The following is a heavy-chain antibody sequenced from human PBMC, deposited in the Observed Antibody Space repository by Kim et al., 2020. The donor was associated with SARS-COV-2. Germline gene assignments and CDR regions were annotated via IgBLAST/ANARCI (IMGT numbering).Heavy chain of an antibody. CDR1: GYSISSGYY. Sequence: SETLSLTCTVSGYSISSGYYWGWIRQPPGKGLEWIGSIYHSGSTYYKPSLKSRVTISVDTSNKQFSLKLSSVTAADTAVSYCARSEGYYGSGSYFDPWGQGTLVTVSS. CDR3: ARSEGYYGSGSYFDP. D-gene: IGHD3-10*01. V-gene: IGHV4-38-2*02. CDR2: IYHSGST. J-gene: IGHJ5*02.